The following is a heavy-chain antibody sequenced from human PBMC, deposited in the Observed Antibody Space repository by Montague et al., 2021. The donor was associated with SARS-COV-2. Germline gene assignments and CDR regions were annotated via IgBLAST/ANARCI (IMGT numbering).Heavy chain of an antibody. CDR1: GFSLSTSGVG. J-gene: IGHJ2*01. V-gene: IGHV2-5*01. CDR3: AHTAIVATIPLAYVAYWYFDL. D-gene: IGHD5-12*01. Sequence: PALVKPTQTLTLTCTFSGFSLSTSGVGVGWIRQPPGKALEWLALIYWNDDKHYTPSLKTSLPITKDTSKNQVVLTMTNMDPVDTATYYCAHTAIVATIPLAYVAYWYFDLWGRGTLVTVSS. CDR2: IYWNDDK.